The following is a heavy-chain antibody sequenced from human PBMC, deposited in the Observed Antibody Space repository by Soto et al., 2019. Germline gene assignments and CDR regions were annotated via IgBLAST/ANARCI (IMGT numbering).Heavy chain of an antibody. CDR1: GYTFTSYD. Sequence: ASVKVSCKASGYTFTSYDINWVRQATGQGLEWMGWMNPNSGNTGYAQKFQGRVTMTRNTSISTAYMELSSLRSEDTAVYYCARGFSTAAWAYSYMDVWGKGTTVTVSS. CDR2: MNPNSGNT. CDR3: ARGFSTAAWAYSYMDV. D-gene: IGHD6-25*01. J-gene: IGHJ6*03. V-gene: IGHV1-8*01.